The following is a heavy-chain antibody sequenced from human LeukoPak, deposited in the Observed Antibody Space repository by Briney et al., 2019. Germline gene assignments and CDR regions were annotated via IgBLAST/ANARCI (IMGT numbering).Heavy chain of an antibody. D-gene: IGHD4-17*01. CDR2: INSDGSST. CDR1: GFTFSTFW. Sequence: PGGSLRLSCAASGFTFSTFWMHWVRQAPGKGLVWVSRINSDGSSTSYADSVKGRFTISRDNAKNTLYLQMNSLRVEDTAVYYCARVGYGDYRAYWYFDLWGRGTLVTVSS. CDR3: ARVGYGDYRAYWYFDL. V-gene: IGHV3-74*01. J-gene: IGHJ2*01.